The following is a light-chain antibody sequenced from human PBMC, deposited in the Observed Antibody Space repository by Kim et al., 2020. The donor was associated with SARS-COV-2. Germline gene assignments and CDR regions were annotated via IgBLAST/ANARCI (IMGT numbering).Light chain of an antibody. CDR1: QSVSSN. CDR3: QQYNNWLT. J-gene: IGKJ4*01. V-gene: IGKV3-15*01. CDR2: GAS. Sequence: LSVSPGERAPLSCRAGQSVSSNLAWYQQKPGQAPRLLIYGASTRATGIPARFSGSGSGTEFTLTISSLQSEDFAVYYCQQYNNWLTFGGGTKLEI.